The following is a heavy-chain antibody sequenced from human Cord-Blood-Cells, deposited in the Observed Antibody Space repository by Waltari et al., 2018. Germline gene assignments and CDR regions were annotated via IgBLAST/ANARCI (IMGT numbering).Heavy chain of an antibody. CDR2: INPNSGGT. Sequence: QVQLVQSWAEVKKPGASVKVSCKASGYTFTGYYMHWVRQAPEQGLEWMGWINPNSGGTNYAQKFQGWVTMTRDTSISTAYMELSRPRSDDTAVYYCARSKDGQWLVTHDAFDIWGQGTMVTVSS. D-gene: IGHD6-19*01. CDR3: ARSKDGQWLVTHDAFDI. V-gene: IGHV1-2*04. CDR1: GYTFTGYY. J-gene: IGHJ3*02.